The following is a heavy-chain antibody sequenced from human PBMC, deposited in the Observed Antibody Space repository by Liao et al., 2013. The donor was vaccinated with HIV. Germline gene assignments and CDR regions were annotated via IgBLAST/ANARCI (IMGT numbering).Heavy chain of an antibody. V-gene: IGHV4-4*07. J-gene: IGHJ6*03. CDR1: GGSINNHY. CDR2: IYTSGST. D-gene: IGHD2/OR15-2a*01. Sequence: QMQLQESGPGLVKPSETLSLTCAVSGGSINNHYWSWIRQPAGKGLEWIGRIYTSGSTNYNPSLKSRVTMSVDTSKNQFSLKLSSVTAADTAVYYCARDVSPRYYYYMDVWGKGTTVTVSS. CDR3: ARDVSPRYYYYMDV.